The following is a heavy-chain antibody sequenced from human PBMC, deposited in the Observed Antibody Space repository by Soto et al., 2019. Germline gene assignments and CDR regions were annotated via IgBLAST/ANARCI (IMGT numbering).Heavy chain of an antibody. Sequence: EVQLVESGGGLVQPGGSLRLSCAASGFTFSDHHMYWVRQAPGKGLEWVGRARNKAHSYTTAYAASVKGRVTISSDDSTNSLSRQMNSLKTADTAVYFCARLMGTSFDLWGQGTLVTVAS. V-gene: IGHV3-72*01. CDR3: ARLMGTSFDL. CDR1: GFTFSDHH. D-gene: IGHD2-8*01. J-gene: IGHJ4*02. CDR2: ARNKAHSYTT.